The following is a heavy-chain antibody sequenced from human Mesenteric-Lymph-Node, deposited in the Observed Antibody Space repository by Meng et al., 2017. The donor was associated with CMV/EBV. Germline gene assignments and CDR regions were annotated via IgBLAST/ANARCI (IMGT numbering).Heavy chain of an antibody. CDR3: TRDRGDIVVVPAAPIYGMDV. D-gene: IGHD2-2*01. Sequence: GESLKISCTASGFPFADNPMSWVRQAPGKGLEWVGFIRSKAYGGTTEYAASVKGRFTISRDDSKSIAYLQMNSLKTEDTAVYYCTRDRGDIVVVPAAPIYGMDVWGQGTTVTVSS. CDR1: GFPFADNP. CDR2: IRSKAYGGTT. J-gene: IGHJ6*02. V-gene: IGHV3-49*04.